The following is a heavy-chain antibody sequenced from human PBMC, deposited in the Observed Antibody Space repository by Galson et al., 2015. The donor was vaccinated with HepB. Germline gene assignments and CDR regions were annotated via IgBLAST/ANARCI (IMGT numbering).Heavy chain of an antibody. Sequence: SLRLSCAASGFSFSNYGMHWVRQAPGKGLEWVAVIWYDGSNKYYADSVKGRFSISRDNSKNTLYLQMNSLRAEDRALYYCARSGKRYNYDSTGYCASCFGLDYWGQGTLVTVSS. J-gene: IGHJ4*02. CDR3: ARSGKRYNYDSTGYCASCFGLDY. D-gene: IGHD3-22*01. CDR1: GFSFSNYG. CDR2: IWYDGSNK. V-gene: IGHV3-33*01.